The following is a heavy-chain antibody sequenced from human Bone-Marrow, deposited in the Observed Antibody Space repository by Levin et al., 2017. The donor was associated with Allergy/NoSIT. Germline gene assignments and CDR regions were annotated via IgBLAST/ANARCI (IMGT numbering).Heavy chain of an antibody. CDR3: ARVTKKGSHFDS. CDR2: VYYVGTT. CDR1: GGSITPYY. Sequence: SETLSLTCTVSGGSITPYYWSWVRQSPGKGLEWIGYVYYVGTTFYNPSLRSRVTISVDSSRNQFSLSMTSATAADSAVYFCARVTKKGSHFDSWGQGARVTVSS. J-gene: IGHJ4*02. D-gene: IGHD2-8*01. V-gene: IGHV4-59*01.